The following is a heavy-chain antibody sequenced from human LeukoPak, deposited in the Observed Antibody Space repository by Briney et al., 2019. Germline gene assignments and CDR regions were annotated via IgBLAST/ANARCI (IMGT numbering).Heavy chain of an antibody. D-gene: IGHD2-2*01. Sequence: GGSLRLSCAASGFTFSGYGMHWVRQAPGKGLEWVASISFDDTNKVYSDSVKGRFTVSRDWTNKTMYLQMHGLRAEDTAVYYCARDCSSATCYAAFDYWGQGVLVTVSS. V-gene: IGHV3-30*19. CDR3: ARDCSSATCYAAFDY. J-gene: IGHJ4*02. CDR2: ISFDDTNK. CDR1: GFTFSGYG.